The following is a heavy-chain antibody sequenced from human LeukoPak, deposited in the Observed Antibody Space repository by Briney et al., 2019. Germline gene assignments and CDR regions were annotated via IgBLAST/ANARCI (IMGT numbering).Heavy chain of an antibody. CDR2: ISSSSSYI. Sequence: GGSLRLSCAASGFTFSSYSMNWVRQAPGKGLEWVSSISSSSSYIYYADSVKGRFTISRDNAKNSLYLQMNSLIAKDTAVNYCARSAAHFCRSTSCQSLYLSYWGQGTLVTVSS. CDR1: GFTFSSYS. V-gene: IGHV3-21*01. CDR3: ARSAAHFCRSTSCQSLYLSY. D-gene: IGHD2-2*01. J-gene: IGHJ4*02.